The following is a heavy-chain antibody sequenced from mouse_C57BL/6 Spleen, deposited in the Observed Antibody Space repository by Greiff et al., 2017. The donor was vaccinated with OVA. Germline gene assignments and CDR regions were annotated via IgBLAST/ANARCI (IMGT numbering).Heavy chain of an antibody. J-gene: IGHJ2*01. D-gene: IGHD3-1*01. CDR2: INYDGSST. V-gene: IGHV5-16*02. CDR3: ARRGLYYFDY. Sequence: EVKLVESEGGLVQPGSSMKLSCTASGFTFSDYYMAWVRQVPEKGLEWVANINYDGSSTYYLDSLKSRFIISRDNAKNILYLQMSSLKSEDTATYYCARRGLYYFDYWGQGTTLTVSS. CDR1: GFTFSDYY.